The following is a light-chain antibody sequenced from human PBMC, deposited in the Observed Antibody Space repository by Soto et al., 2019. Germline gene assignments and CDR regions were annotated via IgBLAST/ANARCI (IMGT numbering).Light chain of an antibody. Sequence: EIELTQSPGTLSLSPGERATLSCRASQYVSSSFLAWYQQKPGQAPRLLIYGASSRATGIPDRFSGSGSGTDFTLTISRLEPEDFAVYYCQQYGSSPKTFGQGTKVDIK. CDR2: GAS. CDR1: QYVSSSF. V-gene: IGKV3-20*01. J-gene: IGKJ1*01. CDR3: QQYGSSPKT.